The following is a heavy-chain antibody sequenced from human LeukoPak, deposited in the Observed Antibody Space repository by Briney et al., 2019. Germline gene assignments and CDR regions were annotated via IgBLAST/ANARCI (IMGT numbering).Heavy chain of an antibody. V-gene: IGHV4-34*01. Sequence: SETLSLTCAVYGGSFSGYYWSWIRQPPGKGLEWIGEINHSGSTNYNPSLKSRVTISVDTSKNQFFLKLSSVTAADTAMYYCAREGDDSSGAYPYFDYWGQGTLVTVSS. CDR3: AREGDDSSGAYPYFDY. CDR1: GGSFSGYY. J-gene: IGHJ4*02. D-gene: IGHD3-22*01. CDR2: INHSGST.